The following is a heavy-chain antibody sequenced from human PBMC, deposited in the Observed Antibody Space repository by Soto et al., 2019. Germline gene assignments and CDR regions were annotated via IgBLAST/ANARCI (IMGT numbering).Heavy chain of an antibody. Sequence: ASVKVSCKTSGGTFSNDIITWVRQAPGQGLEWMGRIIPLLDTTSYAQKFQGRVTITADESTSTAYMDLSSLRSEDTAVYYCARGIAVPVDPDYWGQGTLVTVSS. V-gene: IGHV1-69*08. D-gene: IGHD6-19*01. J-gene: IGHJ4*02. CDR3: ARGIAVPVDPDY. CDR2: IIPLLDTT. CDR1: GGTFSNDI.